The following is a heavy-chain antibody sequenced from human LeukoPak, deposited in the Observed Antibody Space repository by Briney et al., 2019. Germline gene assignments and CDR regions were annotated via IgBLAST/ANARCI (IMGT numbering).Heavy chain of an antibody. CDR3: ARDGQQSLDY. CDR2: INHSGST. CDR1: GGSISSYY. D-gene: IGHD6-13*01. Sequence: SETLSLTCTVSGGSISSYYWSWIRQPPGKGLEWIGEINHSGSTNYNPSLKSRVAISVDTSKNQFSLKLSSVTAADTAVYYCARDGQQSLDYWGQGTLVTVSS. J-gene: IGHJ4*02. V-gene: IGHV4-34*01.